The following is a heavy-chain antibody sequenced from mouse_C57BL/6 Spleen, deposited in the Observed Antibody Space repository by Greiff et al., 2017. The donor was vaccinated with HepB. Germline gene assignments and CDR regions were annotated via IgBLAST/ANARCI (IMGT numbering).Heavy chain of an antibody. Sequence: VQLQQSGPELVKPGASVKISCKASGYAFSSSWMNWVKQRPGKGLEWIGRIYPGDGDTNYNGKFKGKATLTADKSSSTAYMQLSSLTSEDSAVYFCAREDGYDVAYWGQCTTLTVSS. J-gene: IGHJ2*01. CDR1: GYAFSSSW. D-gene: IGHD2-2*01. CDR2: IYPGDGDT. V-gene: IGHV1-82*01. CDR3: AREDGYDVAY.